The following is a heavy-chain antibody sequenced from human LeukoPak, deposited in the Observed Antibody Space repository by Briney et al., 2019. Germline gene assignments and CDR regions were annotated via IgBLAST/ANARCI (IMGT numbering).Heavy chain of an antibody. CDR2: IHERGST. D-gene: IGHD3-22*01. J-gene: IGHJ3*02. CDR3: ARDEDDSSGYNAFDI. CDR1: GHSFSSDSF. Sequence: SETLSLTCGVSGHSFSSDSFWAWIRQPPGQGLEWIGSIHERGSTFYNPSLKSRVTISVDTSKNQFSLKLSSVTAADTAVYYCARDEDDSSGYNAFDIWGQGTMVTVSS. V-gene: IGHV4-38-2*02.